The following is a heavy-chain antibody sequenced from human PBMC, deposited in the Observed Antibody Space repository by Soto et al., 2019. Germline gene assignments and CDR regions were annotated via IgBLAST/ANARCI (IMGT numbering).Heavy chain of an antibody. J-gene: IGHJ4*02. Sequence: QVQLVESGGGVVQPGRSLRLSCAASGFTFSSYGMHWVRQAPGKGLEWVAVISYDGSNKYYADSVKGRFTISRDNSKNKLYLQMNSLRAEDPAGYYCAKSNCGSYDGSDYWGQGTLVTVSS. D-gene: IGHD1-26*01. CDR1: GFTFSSYG. V-gene: IGHV3-30*18. CDR3: AKSNCGSYDGSDY. CDR2: ISYDGSNK.